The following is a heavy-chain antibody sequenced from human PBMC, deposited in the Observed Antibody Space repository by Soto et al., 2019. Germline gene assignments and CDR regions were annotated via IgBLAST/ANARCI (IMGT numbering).Heavy chain of an antibody. J-gene: IGHJ4*02. CDR2: ISSDDSTV. Sequence: GGSLRLSCVASGFTFRNYFMNWIRQAPGKGPEWLSYISSDDSTVFYADSVKGRFTTSRDNAKNSVYLQMNSLRAEDTAVYYCATLTAPSDYWGQGSLVTVSS. D-gene: IGHD2-21*02. CDR3: ATLTAPSDY. CDR1: GFTFRNYF. V-gene: IGHV3-11*01.